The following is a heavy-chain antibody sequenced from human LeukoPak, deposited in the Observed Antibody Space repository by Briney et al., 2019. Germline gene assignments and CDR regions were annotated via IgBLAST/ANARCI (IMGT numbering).Heavy chain of an antibody. CDR2: ISNDGSTS. J-gene: IGHJ4*02. V-gene: IGHV3-74*01. Sequence: PGGSLRLSCAASGFTFSTYWMHWVRQAPGKGLVWVSRISNDGSTSIYADSVKGRFTISRDNSKNTLYLQMNSLRPEDTAVYYCAKDSKRWKTYYYEAGSYYFDYWGQGTRVTVSS. D-gene: IGHD3-10*01. CDR1: GFTFSTYW. CDR3: AKDSKRWKTYYYEAGSYYFDY.